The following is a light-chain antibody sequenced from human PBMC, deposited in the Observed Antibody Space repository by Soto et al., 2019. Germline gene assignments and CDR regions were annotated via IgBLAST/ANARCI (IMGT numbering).Light chain of an antibody. CDR3: SSFTSSTTRV. Sequence: QSALTQPASVSGSPGQSITISCTGTSSDVGGFNYVSWYQQYAGKAPKLIIYSVSTRPSGVSYRFSGSKSGNTASLTISGLQAEDEADYYCSSFTSSTTRVFGGGTKVTVL. CDR1: SSDVGGFNY. V-gene: IGLV2-14*01. CDR2: SVS. J-gene: IGLJ3*02.